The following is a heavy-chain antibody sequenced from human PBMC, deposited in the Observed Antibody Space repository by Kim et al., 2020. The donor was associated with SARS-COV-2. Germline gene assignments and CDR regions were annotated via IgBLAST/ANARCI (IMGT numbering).Heavy chain of an antibody. V-gene: IGHV3-30*02. J-gene: IGHJ6*02. CDR3: AKADTAMVTPLYYGMDV. Sequence: VKGRFTISRDNSKNTLYLQMNSLRAEDTAVYYCAKADTAMVTPLYYGMDVWGQGTTVTVSS. D-gene: IGHD5-18*01.